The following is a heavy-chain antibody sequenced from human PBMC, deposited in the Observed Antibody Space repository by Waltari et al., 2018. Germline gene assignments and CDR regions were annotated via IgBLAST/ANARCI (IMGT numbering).Heavy chain of an antibody. CDR2: ISYSGGNT. J-gene: IGHJ5*02. D-gene: IGHD3-9*01. CDR3: AKSFYDILTSFDGA. V-gene: IGHV3-23*01. CDR1: GFTFSDYA. Sequence: EVQLLESGGGLVQPGGSLRLSCAASGFTFSDYAMSWVRQAPGKGLEWVAAISYSGGNTYYADSVKGRFTSSGDNTKNTLYLQLNSLRAEDTAVYYCAKSFYDILTSFDGAWGQGTLVTVSS.